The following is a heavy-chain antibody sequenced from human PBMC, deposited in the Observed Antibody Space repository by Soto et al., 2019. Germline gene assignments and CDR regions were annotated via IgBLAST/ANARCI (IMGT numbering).Heavy chain of an antibody. J-gene: IGHJ6*03. CDR1: GGSFSGYY. CDR3: ARGDVVVAVGANYYYYYMDV. CDR2: INHSGST. D-gene: IGHD2-15*01. V-gene: IGHV4-34*01. Sequence: QVHLQQWGAGLLKPAETLSLTCAVYGGSFSGYYWSWIRQPPGRGLEWIGEINHSGSTNYNPTLKSRVTISMDTSKNQFSLKLSSVTAADTAVYYCARGDVVVAVGANYYYYYMDVWGKGTPVTVSS.